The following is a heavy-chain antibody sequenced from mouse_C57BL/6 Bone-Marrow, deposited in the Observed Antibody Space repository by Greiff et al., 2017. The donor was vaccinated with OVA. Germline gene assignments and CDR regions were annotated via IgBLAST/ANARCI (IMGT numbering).Heavy chain of an antibody. J-gene: IGHJ3*01. Sequence: EVKLVESGAELVRPGASVKLSFTASGFNIKDDYMHWVKQRPEQGLEWIGWIDPENGDTEYASKFQGKATITADTSSNTAYLQLSSLTSEDTAVYYCTSGTLAWFAYWGQGTLVTVSA. CDR3: TSGTLAWFAY. V-gene: IGHV14-4*01. D-gene: IGHD4-1*01. CDR1: GFNIKDDY. CDR2: IDPENGDT.